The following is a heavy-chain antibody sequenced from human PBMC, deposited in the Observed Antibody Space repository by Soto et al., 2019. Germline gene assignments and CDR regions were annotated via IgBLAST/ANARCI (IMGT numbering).Heavy chain of an antibody. CDR1: GYTFTGYY. CDR3: ARDQGRITIFGVVIINPVYYYGMDV. J-gene: IGHJ6*02. CDR2: INPNSGGT. V-gene: IGHV1-2*02. Sequence: ASVKVSCKASGYTFTGYYMHWVRQAPGQGLEWMGWINPNSGGTNYAQKFQGRVTMTRDTSISTAYMELSRLRSDDTAVYYCARDQGRITIFGVVIINPVYYYGMDVWGQGTTVTVSS. D-gene: IGHD3-3*01.